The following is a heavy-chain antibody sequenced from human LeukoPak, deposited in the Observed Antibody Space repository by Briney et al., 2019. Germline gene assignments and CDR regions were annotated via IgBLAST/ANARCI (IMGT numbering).Heavy chain of an antibody. V-gene: IGHV3-48*03. J-gene: IGHJ4*02. CDR2: ICRDGSTV. Sequence: GGSLRLSCAGSGFTFRNYEMRWVRQAPGKGLEWVSHICRDGSTVYYRDSVKGRFTIPRDNVKNSLYLQMNSLRVEDTGVYYCARDLGDWYTSGFDDWGQGSLVIVSS. CDR1: GFTFRNYE. CDR3: ARDLGDWYTSGFDD. D-gene: IGHD3-10*01.